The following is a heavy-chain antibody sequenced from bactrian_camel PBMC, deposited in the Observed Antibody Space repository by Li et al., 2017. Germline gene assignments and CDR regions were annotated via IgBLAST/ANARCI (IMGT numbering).Heavy chain of an antibody. V-gene: IGHV3S1*01. J-gene: IGHJ4*01. CDR2: ITTGSGNT. CDR3: AADVAFSGGDCYTKTPKEYHY. Sequence: QLVESGGGSVQAGGSLRLSCAASGYTYNRNCMAWFGQAPGKEREGVARITTGSGNTYYADSVKGRLTISRDNTKNTLFLQMISLKPEDTALYYCAADVAFSGGDCYTKTPKEYHYWGQGTQVTVS. D-gene: IGHD2*01. CDR1: GYTYNRNC.